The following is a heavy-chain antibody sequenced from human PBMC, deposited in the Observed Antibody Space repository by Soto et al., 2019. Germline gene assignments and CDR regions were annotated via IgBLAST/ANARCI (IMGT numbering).Heavy chain of an antibody. D-gene: IGHD2-15*01. V-gene: IGHV3-9*01. J-gene: IGHJ4*02. Sequence: EVQLVESGGGLVQPGRSLRLSCAASGFLFDDYAMHWVRQAPGKGLEWVSGISWNSRSIGYADSVKGRFTISRDKAKNSLYLQMNSLRAEDTALYYCAKEAVGGYCSGGSCYSPSDYWGQGTLVTVSS. CDR3: AKEAVGGYCSGGSCYSPSDY. CDR1: GFLFDDYA. CDR2: ISWNSRSI.